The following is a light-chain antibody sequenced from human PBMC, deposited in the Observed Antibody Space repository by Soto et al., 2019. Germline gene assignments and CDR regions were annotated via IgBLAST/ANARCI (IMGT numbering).Light chain of an antibody. V-gene: IGKV1-5*01. CDR3: QQYENYPWT. Sequence: DIPMSQSPSTLSAYVGDRVSISCRASQNIDRWLAWYQWRPGKAPKSLIYDASILESGVASRFSGSGSGTEFTLTISSLQPDDFGTYYCQQYENYPWTFGQGTKV. J-gene: IGKJ1*01. CDR1: QNIDRW. CDR2: DAS.